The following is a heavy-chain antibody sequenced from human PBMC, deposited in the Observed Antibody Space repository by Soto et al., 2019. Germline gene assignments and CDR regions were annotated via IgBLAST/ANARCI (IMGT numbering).Heavy chain of an antibody. D-gene: IGHD3-10*01. CDR1: GDSVSSNSAA. Sequence: PSQTLSLTCATSGDSVSSNSAAWNWIRRSPSRGLEWLGRTYYKSKWNNDYALSVKSRITINPDTSKNQFSLHLYSVTPEDTAVYYCTGITWFRGMDVWGQGSPVTVSS. CDR3: TGITWFRGMDV. V-gene: IGHV6-1*01. CDR2: TYYKSKWNN. J-gene: IGHJ6*02.